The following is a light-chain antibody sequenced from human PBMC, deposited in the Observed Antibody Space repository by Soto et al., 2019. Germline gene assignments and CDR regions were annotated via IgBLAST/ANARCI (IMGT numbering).Light chain of an antibody. J-gene: IGKJ3*01. CDR3: QQLGA. Sequence: EIVLTQSPATLSLSPGERATLSCRASQSVSSYLAWYQQKPGQAPRLLIYDASNRATGIPARFSGSGSGTDFSLTISGLEAEDFGVYYCQQLGAFGRGTKVDIK. V-gene: IGKV3-11*01. CDR1: QSVSSY. CDR2: DAS.